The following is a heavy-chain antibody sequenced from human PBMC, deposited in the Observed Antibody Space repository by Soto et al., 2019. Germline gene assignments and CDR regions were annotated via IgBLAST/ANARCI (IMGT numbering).Heavy chain of an antibody. CDR3: AREATMIVVVTTYYFDY. D-gene: IGHD3-22*01. J-gene: IGHJ4*02. Sequence: GASVKVSCKASGYTFTSYYIHWVRQAPGQGLEWMGIINPSGGSTSYAQKFQGRVTMTRDTSTSTVYMELSSLRSEDTAVYYCAREATMIVVVTTYYFDYWGQGTLVTVSS. CDR1: GYTFTSYY. CDR2: INPSGGST. V-gene: IGHV1-46*03.